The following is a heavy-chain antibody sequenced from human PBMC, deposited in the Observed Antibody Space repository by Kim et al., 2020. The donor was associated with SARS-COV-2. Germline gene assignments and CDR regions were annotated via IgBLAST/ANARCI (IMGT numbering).Heavy chain of an antibody. CDR2: MNPNSGNT. D-gene: IGHD3-10*01. V-gene: IGHV1-8*01. J-gene: IGHJ4*02. CDR3: ARAILMVRGADNDY. CDR1: GYTFTSYD. Sequence: GSVKVSCKASGYTFTSYDINWVRQATGQGLEWMGWMNPNSGNTGYAQKFQGRVTMTRNTSISTAYMELSSLRSEDTAVYYCARAILMVRGADNDYWGQGTLVTVSS.